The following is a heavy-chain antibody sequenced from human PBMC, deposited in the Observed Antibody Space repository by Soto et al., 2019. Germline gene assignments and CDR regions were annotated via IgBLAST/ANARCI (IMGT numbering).Heavy chain of an antibody. CDR1: GYTFTSYG. J-gene: IGHJ6*02. D-gene: IGHD5-18*01. CDR2: ISAYNGNT. V-gene: IGHV1-18*01. CDR3: ARDVDTAMVIFGPEPVNYYYYGMDV. Sequence: EASVKVSCKASGYTFTSYGISWVRQAPGQGLEWMGWISAYNGNTNYAQKLQGRVTVTTDTSTSTAYMELRSLRSDDTAVYYCARDVDTAMVIFGPEPVNYYYYGMDVWGQGTTVTVSS.